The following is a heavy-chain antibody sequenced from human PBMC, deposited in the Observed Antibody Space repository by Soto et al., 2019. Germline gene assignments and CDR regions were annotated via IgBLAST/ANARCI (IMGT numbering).Heavy chain of an antibody. CDR3: ARFKYSSSSSWFDL. CDR1: GGSISSGDYY. V-gene: IGHV4-30-4*01. D-gene: IGHD6-6*01. CDR2: IYYSGST. Sequence: TLSLTCSVSGGSISSGDYYWSWIRQPPGKGLEWIGYIYYSGSTYYNPSLKSRVTISLDTSKNQFSLKLSSVTAADTAVYYCARFKYSSSSSWFDLWGQGTLVTVSS. J-gene: IGHJ5*02.